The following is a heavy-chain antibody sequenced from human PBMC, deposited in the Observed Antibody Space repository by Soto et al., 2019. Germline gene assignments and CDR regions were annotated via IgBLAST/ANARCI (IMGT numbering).Heavy chain of an antibody. CDR3: ARDLGQYYYYGMDV. CDR1: GGSISSYY. CDR2: IYYSGST. J-gene: IGHJ6*02. Sequence: PSXTLSLTCTVSGGSISSYYCSWIMQPPGKGLEWIGYIYYSGSTNYNPSLKSRVTISVDTSKNQFSLKLSSVTAADTAVYYCARDLGQYYYYGMDVWGQGTTVTVS. D-gene: IGHD7-27*01. V-gene: IGHV4-59*01.